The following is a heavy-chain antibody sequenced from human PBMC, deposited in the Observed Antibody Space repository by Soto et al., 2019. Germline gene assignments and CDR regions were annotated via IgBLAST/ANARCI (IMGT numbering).Heavy chain of an antibody. CDR3: ARHDGDSY. D-gene: IGHD3-10*01. V-gene: IGHV4-59*08. Sequence: QVHLQESGPGLVKPSETLSLTCTVSGGSISSYYWSWIRQPPGKGLEWIGCISSTGNPNYNPSLKSRVPISVDPPKHQFSPLLGAVTAAATAVYHCARHDGDSYWGEGILVTVSS. J-gene: IGHJ4*02. CDR1: GGSISSYY. CDR2: ISSTGNP.